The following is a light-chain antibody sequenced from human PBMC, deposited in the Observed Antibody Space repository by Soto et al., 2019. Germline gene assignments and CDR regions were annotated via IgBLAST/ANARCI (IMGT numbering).Light chain of an antibody. CDR3: SSYTSTSTLYV. CDR1: SSDVGGYNY. V-gene: IGLV2-14*01. CDR2: EVT. J-gene: IGLJ1*01. Sequence: QSALTQPASVSGSPGQSITISCTGTSSDVGGYNYVPWYQQHPDKAPKLMIYEVTNRPSGVSFRFSGSKSGNTASLTISGLQPEDEADYYCSSYTSTSTLYVFGTGTKLTVL.